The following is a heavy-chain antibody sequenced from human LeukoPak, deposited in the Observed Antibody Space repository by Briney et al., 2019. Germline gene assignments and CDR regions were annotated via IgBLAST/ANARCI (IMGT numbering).Heavy chain of an antibody. J-gene: IGHJ4*02. CDR3: ARHSGSSPYYFDY. D-gene: IGHD6-13*01. V-gene: IGHV4-59*08. CDR2: IYYSGST. Sequence: PSETLSLTCTVSGGSISSYYWSWIRQPPGKGLEWIGYIYYSGSTNYNPSLKSRVTISVDTSKNQFSLKLSSVTAADTAVYYCARHSGSSPYYFDYWGQGTLVTVSS. CDR1: GGSISSYY.